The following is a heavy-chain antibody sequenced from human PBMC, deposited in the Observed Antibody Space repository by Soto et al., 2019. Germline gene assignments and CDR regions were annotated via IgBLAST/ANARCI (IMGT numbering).Heavy chain of an antibody. Sequence: ASVKVSCKASGYTFTSYYMHWVRQAPGQGLEWMGIINPSGGSTSYAQKFQGRVTMTRDTSTSTVYMELSSLRSENTAVYYCARELQYSYGYRRFDPWGQGTLVTVSS. CDR2: INPSGGST. J-gene: IGHJ5*02. D-gene: IGHD5-18*01. CDR1: GYTFTSYY. CDR3: ARELQYSYGYRRFDP. V-gene: IGHV1-46*01.